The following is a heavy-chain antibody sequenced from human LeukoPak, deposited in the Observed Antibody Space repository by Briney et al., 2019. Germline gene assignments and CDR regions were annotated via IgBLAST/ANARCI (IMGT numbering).Heavy chain of an antibody. V-gene: IGHV1-69*13. J-gene: IGHJ4*02. CDR1: GGTFSSYA. Sequence: SVKVSCTASGGTFSSYAISWVRQAPGQGLEWMGGIIPIFGTATYAQKFQGRGTITADESTSTAYMELSSLRYEDTAVYYCARADSSSWDYYFDYWGQGTLVTVSA. D-gene: IGHD6-13*01. CDR2: IIPIFGTA. CDR3: ARADSSSWDYYFDY.